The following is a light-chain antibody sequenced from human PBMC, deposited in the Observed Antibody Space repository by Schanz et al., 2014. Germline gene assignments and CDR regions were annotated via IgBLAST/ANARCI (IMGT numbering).Light chain of an antibody. CDR3: QHYHSWPYT. J-gene: IGKJ2*01. CDR2: GAS. Sequence: EIVLTQSPGTLSLSPGETATLSCRASQTVSSYLAWYQRIPGQAPRLLIYGASTRATGIPARFSGSGSGTEFTLTISSLQPEDLAVYYCQHYHSWPYTFGQGSKLDIK. CDR1: QTVSSY. V-gene: IGKV3-15*01.